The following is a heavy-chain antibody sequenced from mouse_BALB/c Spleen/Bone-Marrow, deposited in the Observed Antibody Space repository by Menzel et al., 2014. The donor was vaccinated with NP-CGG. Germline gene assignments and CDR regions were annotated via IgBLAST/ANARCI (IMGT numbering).Heavy chain of an antibody. J-gene: IGHJ4*01. CDR2: IYPGISDT. CDR1: GYTFTSYW. V-gene: IGHV1-5*01. D-gene: IGHD1-1*02. CDR3: TRSGNAMDY. Sequence: VHVKQSGTVLARPGASVKMSCKASGYTFTSYWMHWVKQRPGQGPEWIGAIYPGISDTSYNQKFKGKAKLTAVTSTSTAYMELSSLTNEDSAVYYCTRSGNAMDYWGQGTSVTVSS.